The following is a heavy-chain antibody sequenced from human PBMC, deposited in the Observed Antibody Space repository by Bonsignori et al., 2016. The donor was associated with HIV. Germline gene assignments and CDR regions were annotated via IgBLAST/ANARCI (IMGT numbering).Heavy chain of an antibody. CDR1: GGSISSYY. CDR3: ARDSGYYYQDY. D-gene: IGHD3-10*01. CDR2: IYYSGST. Sequence: GSLRLSCTVSGGSISSYYWSWIRQPPGKGLEWIGYIYYSGSTNYNPSLKSRVTISVDTSKNQFSLKLSSVTAADTAVYYCARDSGYYYQDYWGQGTLVTVSS. J-gene: IGHJ4*02. V-gene: IGHV4-59*01.